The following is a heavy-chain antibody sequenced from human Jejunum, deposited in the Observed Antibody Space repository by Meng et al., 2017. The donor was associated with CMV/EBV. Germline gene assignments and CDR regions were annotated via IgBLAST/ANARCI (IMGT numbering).Heavy chain of an antibody. V-gene: IGHV3-23*01. D-gene: IGHD5-18*01. CDR1: GFTFSSFA. CDR2: IRGSDDKT. J-gene: IGHJ4*02. Sequence: ASGFTFSSFAMTWVRQAPGKGLEWVSTIRGSDDKTYYSDSVKGRFTISRDNSKNTLYLQMNSLRAEDAAVYYCAKSLVDTAMDLDYWGQGMLVTVSS. CDR3: AKSLVDTAMDLDY.